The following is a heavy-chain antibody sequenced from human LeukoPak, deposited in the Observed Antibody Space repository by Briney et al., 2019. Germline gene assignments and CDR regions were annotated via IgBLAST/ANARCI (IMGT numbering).Heavy chain of an antibody. CDR3: ARSSTSRNWFDP. J-gene: IGHJ5*02. D-gene: IGHD2-2*01. V-gene: IGHV4-34*01. Sequence: SETLSLTCAVYGGSFSGYYWSWIRQPPGKGLEWIGEINHSGNTNYNPSLKSRVTISVDTSKNQFSLKLSSVTAADTAVYYCARSSTSRNWFDPWGQGTLVTVSS. CDR1: GGSFSGYY. CDR2: INHSGNT.